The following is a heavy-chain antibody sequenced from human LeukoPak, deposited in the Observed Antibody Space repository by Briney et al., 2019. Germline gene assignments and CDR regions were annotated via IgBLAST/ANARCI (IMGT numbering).Heavy chain of an antibody. D-gene: IGHD3-3*01. CDR3: VKGGQRYDFWRFDY. CDR2: ISGSGGST. V-gene: IGHV3-23*01. Sequence: GGSLTLSCAASGVTFSDYAMNWVRLASGTGLQWVSSISGSGGSTYYADSVKGRFSISRDNSKNTLSLQMNSLRAEDTALYYCVKGGQRYDFWRFDYWGQGTVVTVSS. J-gene: IGHJ4*02. CDR1: GVTFSDYA.